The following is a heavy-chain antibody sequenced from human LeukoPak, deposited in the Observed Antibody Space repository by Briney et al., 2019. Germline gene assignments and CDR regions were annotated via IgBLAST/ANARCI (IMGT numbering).Heavy chain of an antibody. V-gene: IGHV3-74*01. CDR3: ARGPNSTWSALDF. J-gene: IGHJ4*02. D-gene: IGHD6-6*01. CDR1: GFTVSSNY. Sequence: GGSLRLSCAASGFTVSSNYMSWVRHAPGKGLVCVSRISPTGSTTSYADSVKGRFTVSRDNAKNTLYLQVNNLRAEDTAVYYCARGPNSTWSALDFWGQGTLLTVSS. CDR2: ISPTGSTT.